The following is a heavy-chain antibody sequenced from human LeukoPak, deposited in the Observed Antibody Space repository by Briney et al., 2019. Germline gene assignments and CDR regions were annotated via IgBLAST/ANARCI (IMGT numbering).Heavy chain of an antibody. J-gene: IGHJ6*03. CDR3: ARAYSETYGLGYYYMDV. CDR1: EFTFSSSG. CDR2: ISENGGRT. V-gene: IGHV3-23*01. Sequence: GGSLRLSCAASEFTFSSSGMSWVRQAPGKGLEWVSTISENGGRTYYADSVKGRFTISRDNSKNTLYLQMNSLRAEDTAVYYCARAYSETYGLGYYYMDVWGKGTTVTISS. D-gene: IGHD1-26*01.